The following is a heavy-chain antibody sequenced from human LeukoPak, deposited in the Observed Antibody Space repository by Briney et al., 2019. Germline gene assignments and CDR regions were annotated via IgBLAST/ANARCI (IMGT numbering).Heavy chain of an antibody. CDR3: ARDGEQLVLRGAFDI. CDR1: GFTFSSYG. V-gene: IGHV3-33*01. D-gene: IGHD6-6*01. Sequence: GGSLRLSCAASGFTFSSYGMHWVRQAPGKGLEWVAVTWYDGSNKYYADSVKGRFTISRDNSKNTLYLQMNSLRAEDTAVYYCARDGEQLVLRGAFDIWGQGTMVTVSS. CDR2: TWYDGSNK. J-gene: IGHJ3*02.